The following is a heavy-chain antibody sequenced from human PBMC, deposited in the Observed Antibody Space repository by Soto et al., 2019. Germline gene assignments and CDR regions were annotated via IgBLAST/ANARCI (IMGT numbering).Heavy chain of an antibody. V-gene: IGHV1-46*01. Sequence: SVKVSCKASGFSFSDYFMHWVRQAPGQGLEWMGIINPSGDSRNYAQKFQGRVTITRDTSTSTVYMDLSSLRYEDTAVYYCARDNSQNSGTPAASPWFNPWGQGTTVRVSP. CDR1: GFSFSDYF. D-gene: IGHD2-15*01. CDR2: INPSGDSR. J-gene: IGHJ5*02. CDR3: ARDNSQNSGTPAASPWFNP.